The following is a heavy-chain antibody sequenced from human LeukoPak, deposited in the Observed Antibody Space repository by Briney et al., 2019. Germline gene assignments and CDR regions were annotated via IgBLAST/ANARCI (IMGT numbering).Heavy chain of an antibody. CDR3: ARENDVTGNALDV. D-gene: IGHD2-2*01. CDR1: GGSISSYY. Sequence: SETLSLTCTVSGGSISSYYWSWIRQPPGEGLEWIGYIYYSGSTNYNPSLKSRVTISVDTSKNQFSLKLSSVAAADTAVYYCARENDVTGNALDVWGQGTTVTVSS. CDR2: IYYSGST. J-gene: IGHJ6*02. V-gene: IGHV4-59*01.